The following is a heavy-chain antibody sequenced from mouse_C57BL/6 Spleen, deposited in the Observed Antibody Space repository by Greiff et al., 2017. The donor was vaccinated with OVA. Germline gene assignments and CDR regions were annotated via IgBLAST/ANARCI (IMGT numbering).Heavy chain of an antibody. V-gene: IGHV1-64*01. CDR3: ARLRDSYYFDY. J-gene: IGHJ2*01. CDR1: GYTFTSYW. Sequence: QVQLQQPGAELVKPGASVKLSCKASGYTFTSYWMHWVKQRPGQGLEWIGMIHPNSGSTNYNEKFKSKATLTVDKSSSTAYMQLSSLTSEDAAVYDCARLRDSYYFDYWGQGTTLTVSS. CDR2: IHPNSGST.